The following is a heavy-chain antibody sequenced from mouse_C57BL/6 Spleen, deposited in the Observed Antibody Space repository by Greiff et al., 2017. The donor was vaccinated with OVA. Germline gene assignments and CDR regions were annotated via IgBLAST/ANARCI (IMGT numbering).Heavy chain of an antibody. Sequence: QVQLQQSGPELVKPGASVKISCKASGYAFSSSWMNWVKQRPGKGLEWIGRIYPGDGDTNYNGKFKGKATLTADKSSSTAYMQLSSLTSEDSAVYFCARDPLYDYDAMDYWGQGTSVTVSS. CDR1: GYAFSSSW. CDR3: ARDPLYDYDAMDY. J-gene: IGHJ4*01. D-gene: IGHD2-3*01. V-gene: IGHV1-82*01. CDR2: IYPGDGDT.